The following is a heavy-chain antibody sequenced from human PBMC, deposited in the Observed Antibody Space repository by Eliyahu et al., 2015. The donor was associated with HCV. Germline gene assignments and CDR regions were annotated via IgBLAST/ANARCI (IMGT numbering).Heavy chain of an antibody. CDR3: ARDEPFLAPGY. CDR2: IGGRGDDT. Sequence: EVQILESGGGLVQPGGSLXXAXTASGXRLSGXVVNWVRQAPGRGLXWVSTIGGRGDDTFYADSVKGRFTISRDDSKNTVYLEMNTLRPEDTAIYYCARDEPFLAPGYWGQGTLVSVXS. CDR1: GXRLSGXV. V-gene: IGHV3-23*01. J-gene: IGHJ4*02. D-gene: IGHD1-14*01.